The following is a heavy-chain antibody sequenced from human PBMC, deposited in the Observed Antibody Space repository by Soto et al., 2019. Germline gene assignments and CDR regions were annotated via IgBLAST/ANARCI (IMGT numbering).Heavy chain of an antibody. CDR1: GDSVSSNSVV. Sequence: PSQTLSLTCAISGDSVSSNSVVWNWIRQSPSRGLEWLGRTYYRSKYYSDYAVSVKSRITINPDISKNQFSLQLDSVTPEDTAVYYCARGLKPFTSSEAFDIWGQGTMVTVSS. V-gene: IGHV6-1*01. CDR3: ARGLKPFTSSEAFDI. CDR2: TYYRSKYYS. J-gene: IGHJ3*02. D-gene: IGHD3-16*01.